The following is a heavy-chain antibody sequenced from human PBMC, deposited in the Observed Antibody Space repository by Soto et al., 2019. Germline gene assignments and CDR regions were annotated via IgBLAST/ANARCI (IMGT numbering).Heavy chain of an antibody. V-gene: IGHV3-30*18. Sequence: QVQLVESGGGVVQPGRSLRLSCAASGFTFSSYGMHWVRQAPGKGLEWVAVISYDGSNKYYADSVKGRFTISRDNSKNTLYLQMNSLRAEDTAVYYCAKDRGDSYGLSYYYYAMDVWGQGTTVTVSS. CDR2: ISYDGSNK. J-gene: IGHJ6*02. CDR3: AKDRGDSYGLSYYYYAMDV. D-gene: IGHD5-18*01. CDR1: GFTFSSYG.